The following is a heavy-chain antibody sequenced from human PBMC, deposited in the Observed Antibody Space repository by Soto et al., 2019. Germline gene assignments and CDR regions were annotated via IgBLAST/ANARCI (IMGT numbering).Heavy chain of an antibody. Sequence: EVQLVESGGGLVQPGGSLRLSCAASGFTVSSNYMSWVRQAPGKGLEWVSVIYSGGSTYYADSVKGRFTISRDNPKNTLYLQMNSLRAEDTAVYYCARAPTVTHFDYWGQGTLVTVSS. D-gene: IGHD4-17*01. CDR3: ARAPTVTHFDY. J-gene: IGHJ4*02. CDR2: IYSGGST. V-gene: IGHV3-66*01. CDR1: GFTVSSNY.